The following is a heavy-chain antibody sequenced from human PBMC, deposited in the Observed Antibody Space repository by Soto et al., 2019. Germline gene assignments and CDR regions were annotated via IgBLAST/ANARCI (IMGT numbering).Heavy chain of an antibody. J-gene: IGHJ3*02. D-gene: IGHD4-17*01. V-gene: IGHV3-7*03. CDR3: ARDRFLRNDAFDI. Sequence: PGGSLRLSCAASGFTFSSYWMSWVRQAPGKGLEWVANIKQDGSEKYYVDSVKGRFTISRDNAKNSLYLQMNSLRAEDTAVYYCARDRFLRNDAFDIWGQGTMVTVSS. CDR1: GFTFSSYW. CDR2: IKQDGSEK.